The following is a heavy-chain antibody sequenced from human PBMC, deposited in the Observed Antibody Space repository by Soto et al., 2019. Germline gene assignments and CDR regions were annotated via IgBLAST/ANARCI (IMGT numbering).Heavy chain of an antibody. J-gene: IGHJ5*02. Sequence: SETLSLTCTVHSGSFRNHYWSWIRQPPGSGLEWIGHIFYSGSTNYNPALKIRVTISVDTSKSQFSLKLSSVTAADTAVYYCAKDSGYNYGYFRWFDPWGQGTLVT. CDR3: AKDSGYNYGYFRWFDP. CDR1: SGSFRNHY. D-gene: IGHD5-18*01. CDR2: IFYSGST. V-gene: IGHV4-59*11.